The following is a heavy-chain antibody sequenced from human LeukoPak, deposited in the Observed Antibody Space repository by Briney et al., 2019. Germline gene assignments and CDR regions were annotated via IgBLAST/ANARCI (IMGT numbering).Heavy chain of an antibody. CDR2: INHSGST. CDR3: ARGRDYGGRPFGWFDP. V-gene: IGHV4-34*01. Sequence: SETLSLTCTVSGGSISSYYWSWIRQPPGKGLEWIGEINHSGSTNYNPSLKSRVTISVDTSKNQFSLKLSSVTAADTAVYYCARGRDYGGRPFGWFDPWGQGTLVTVSS. D-gene: IGHD4-17*01. CDR1: GGSISSYY. J-gene: IGHJ5*02.